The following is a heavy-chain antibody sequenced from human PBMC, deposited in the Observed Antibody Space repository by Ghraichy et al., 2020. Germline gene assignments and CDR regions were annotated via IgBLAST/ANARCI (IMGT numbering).Heavy chain of an antibody. CDR1: GFTFSSYS. CDR3: ARDRSGSYPYYYYYGMDV. V-gene: IGHV3-21*01. D-gene: IGHD1-26*01. CDR2: ISSSSSYI. J-gene: IGHJ6*02. Sequence: GGSLSLSCAASGFTFSSYSMNWVRQAPGKGLEWVSSISSSSSYIYYADSVKGRFTISRDNAKNSLYLQMNSLRAEDTAVYYCARDRSGSYPYYYYYGMDVWGQGTTVTVSS.